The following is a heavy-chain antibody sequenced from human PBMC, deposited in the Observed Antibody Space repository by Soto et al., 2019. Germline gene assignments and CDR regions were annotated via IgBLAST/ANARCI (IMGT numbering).Heavy chain of an antibody. J-gene: IGHJ4*02. CDR2: IYYSGST. V-gene: IGHV4-59*01. CDR1: GGSISSYY. D-gene: IGHD1-26*01. CDR3: GRGGGSYLSAYYFDY. Sequence: PSETLSLTCTVSGGSISSYYWSWIRQPPGKGLEWIGYIYYSGSTNYNPSLKSRVTISVDTSKNQFSLKLSSVTAADTAVYYCGRGGGSYLSAYYFDYWGQGTLVTASS.